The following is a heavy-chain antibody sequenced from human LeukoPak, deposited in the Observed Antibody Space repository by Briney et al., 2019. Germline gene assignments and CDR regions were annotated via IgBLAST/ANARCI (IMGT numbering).Heavy chain of an antibody. D-gene: IGHD4-23*01. CDR3: VRDVAYYGGNHDY. J-gene: IGHJ4*02. V-gene: IGHV3-7*01. CDR2: INQDGTEK. Sequence: GGSLRLSCEASGFIYSDYYVTWVRQAPGKGLEWVANINQDGTEKNYVDSVKGRFTISRDNAKKSLFLQMNNLRADDTAMYFCVRDVAYYGGNHDYWGPGTLVIVSS. CDR1: GFIYSDYY.